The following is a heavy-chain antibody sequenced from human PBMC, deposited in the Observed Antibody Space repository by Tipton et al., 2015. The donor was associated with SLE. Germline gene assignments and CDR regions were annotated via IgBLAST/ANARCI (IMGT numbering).Heavy chain of an antibody. CDR1: GGSISSSSHY. Sequence: LRLSCTVSGGSISSSSHYWGWIRQPPGKGLEWIANIYYSGSTYYNPSLKSRVTMSVDTSKNQFSLKLSSVTAADTAVYYCAREGRVPPLRFLEWLPRSGWFDPWGQGTLVTVSS. V-gene: IGHV4-39*07. CDR3: AREGRVPPLRFLEWLPRSGWFDP. J-gene: IGHJ5*02. D-gene: IGHD3-3*01. CDR2: IYYSGST.